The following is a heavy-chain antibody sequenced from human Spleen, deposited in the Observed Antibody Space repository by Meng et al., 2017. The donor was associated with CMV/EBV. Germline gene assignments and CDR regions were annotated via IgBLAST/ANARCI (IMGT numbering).Heavy chain of an antibody. CDR2: FYYSGST. D-gene: IGHD4-23*01. CDR3: ARDLLPYGGRDVS. V-gene: IGHV4-59*01. CDR1: GGSLSKYY. J-gene: IGHJ5*02. Sequence: GSLRLSCSVSGGSLSKYYWSWIRQSPGKGLEWIGYFYYSGSTNYNPSLQSRVTISVDMSKNQFSLRLTSMTAADTAVYYCARDLLPYGGRDVSWGQGTLVTVSS.